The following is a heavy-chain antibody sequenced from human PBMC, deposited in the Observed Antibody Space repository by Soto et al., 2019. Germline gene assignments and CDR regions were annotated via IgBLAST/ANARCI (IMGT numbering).Heavy chain of an antibody. V-gene: IGHV1-3*05. J-gene: IGHJ4*02. CDR1: GYTFTSYA. CDR3: ARAVAVPADFDY. D-gene: IGHD6-19*01. CDR2: INAGNGNT. Sequence: QVQLVQSGAEEKKPGASVQVSCKASGYTFTSYAMHWVRQAPGQRLEWMGWINAGNGNTKYSQKFQGRVTITRDTSASTAYMELSSLRSEDTAVYYCARAVAVPADFDYWGQGTLVTFSS.